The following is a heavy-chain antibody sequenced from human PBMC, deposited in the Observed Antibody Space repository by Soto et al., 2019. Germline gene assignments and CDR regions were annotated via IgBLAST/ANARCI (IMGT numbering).Heavy chain of an antibody. Sequence: ASVKVSCKVSGHTLTYLSIHWVRQAPGKGLEWMGGFDPENGDTTYLQKFLGRVTMTEDTSTDTAYMELSSLRSDDTAVYYCAIEGTKWLQSPFDYWGRGNLVTVSS. CDR1: GHTLTYLS. V-gene: IGHV1-24*01. J-gene: IGHJ4*02. D-gene: IGHD1-1*01. CDR3: AIEGTKWLQSPFDY. CDR2: FDPENGDT.